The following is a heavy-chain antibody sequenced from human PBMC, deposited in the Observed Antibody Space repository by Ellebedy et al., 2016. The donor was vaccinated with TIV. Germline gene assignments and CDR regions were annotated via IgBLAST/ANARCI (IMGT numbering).Heavy chain of an antibody. CDR3: ARDPVGVGPAFDV. CDR2: ISYTGGSQ. Sequence: GESLKISCTASGFTFGDYFMSWVRQAPGKGLEWVATISYTGGSQNYADSVKGRFTISRDNSKNTLYLQMNSLRVEDTAVYYCARDPVGVGPAFDVWGQGTMVTVSS. CDR1: GFTFGDYF. J-gene: IGHJ3*01. V-gene: IGHV3-30-3*01. D-gene: IGHD4-23*01.